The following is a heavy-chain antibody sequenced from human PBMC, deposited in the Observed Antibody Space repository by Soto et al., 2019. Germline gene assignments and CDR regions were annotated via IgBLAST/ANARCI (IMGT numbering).Heavy chain of an antibody. CDR1: GYTFTSYD. CDR2: MNPNSGNT. J-gene: IGHJ5*02. D-gene: IGHD2-15*01. CDR3: ARVGYCSGGSCKNWFDP. Sequence: ASVKVSCKASGYTFTSYDINWVRQATGQGLEWMGWMNPNSGNTGYAQKFQGRVTMTRNTSISTAYMELSSLRSEDTAVYYCARVGYCSGGSCKNWFDPWGQGTLVTVSS. V-gene: IGHV1-8*01.